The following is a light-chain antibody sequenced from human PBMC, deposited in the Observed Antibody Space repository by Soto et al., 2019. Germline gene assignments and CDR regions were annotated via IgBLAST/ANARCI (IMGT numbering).Light chain of an antibody. CDR2: EVS. Sequence: QSVLTQPASVSESPGQSITISCTGTSSDVGGYNYVSWYQQDPGKAPKLMIYEVSNRPSGVSNRFSGSKSGNTASLTISGLQAEDEADYYCSSYTSSSTRVFGTGTKVTVL. V-gene: IGLV2-14*01. CDR3: SSYTSSSTRV. CDR1: SSDVGGYNY. J-gene: IGLJ1*01.